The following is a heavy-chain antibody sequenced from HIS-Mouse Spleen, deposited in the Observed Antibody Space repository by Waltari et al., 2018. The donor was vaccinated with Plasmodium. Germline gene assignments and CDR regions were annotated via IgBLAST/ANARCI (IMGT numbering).Heavy chain of an antibody. Sequence: EVQLVESGGGLVQPGGSLRLSCAAAGFTFCSYDMHWVRQATGKVLEWVSAIGTAGDTYYPGSVKGRFTISRENAKNSLYLQMNSLRAGDTAVYYCARGRWNHAFDIWGQGTMVTVSS. D-gene: IGHD1-1*01. V-gene: IGHV3-13*01. J-gene: IGHJ3*02. CDR1: GFTFCSYD. CDR3: ARGRWNHAFDI. CDR2: IGTAGDT.